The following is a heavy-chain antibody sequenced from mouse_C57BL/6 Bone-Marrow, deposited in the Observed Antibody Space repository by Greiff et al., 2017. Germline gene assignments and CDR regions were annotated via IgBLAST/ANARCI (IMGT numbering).Heavy chain of an antibody. CDR3: AIRGYYWDFDV. D-gene: IGHD2-2*01. J-gene: IGHJ1*03. V-gene: IGHV1-74*01. CDR2: IYPSDSDT. Sequence: QVQLQQPGAELVKPGASVKVSCKASGYTFTSYWMHWVKQRPGQGLEWIGSIYPSDSDTNYNQKFKGKATLTVDKSSSTAYMQLSSLTSEDSAVYYCAIRGYYWDFDVWGTGTTVTVSS. CDR1: GYTFTSYW.